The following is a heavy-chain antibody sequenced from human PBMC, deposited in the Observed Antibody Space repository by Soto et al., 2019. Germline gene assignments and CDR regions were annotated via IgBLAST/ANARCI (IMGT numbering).Heavy chain of an antibody. D-gene: IGHD6-19*01. CDR1: GYSFGNYW. CDR3: ATSLSPVAGRPLHN. CDR2: INPGDSES. V-gene: IGHV5-51*01. J-gene: IGHJ4*02. Sequence: PGESLKISCQASGYSFGNYWIGWVRQMPGKGLEWMAIINPGDSESRYSPSFQGQVTISADKSINTAYLQWSSLRAGDTAMYYCATSLSPVAGRPLHNWGQGTLVTVSS.